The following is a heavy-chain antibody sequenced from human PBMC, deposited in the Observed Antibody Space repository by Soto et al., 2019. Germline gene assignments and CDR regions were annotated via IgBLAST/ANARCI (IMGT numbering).Heavy chain of an antibody. CDR1: GGTFRRYG. V-gene: IGHV1-69*12. CDR3: AMTREYYYYGMDV. J-gene: IGHJ6*02. Sequence: QVQLVQSGAEVKKPGSSVKVSCKASGGTFRRYGMSWVRQAPGQGLEWMGGIIPIFGTANYAQKFQGRVTITAVESTSTAYMELSSLRSEDTAVYYCAMTREYYYYGMDVWGQGTTVTVSS. CDR2: IIPIFGTA.